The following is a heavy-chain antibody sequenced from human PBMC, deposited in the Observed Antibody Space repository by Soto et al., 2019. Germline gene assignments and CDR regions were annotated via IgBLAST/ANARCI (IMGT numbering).Heavy chain of an antibody. V-gene: IGHV4-4*02. J-gene: IGHJ4*02. D-gene: IGHD1-26*01. CDR1: GGSISSSNW. CDR3: ARAPGSYYTAALDS. Sequence: QVQLQESGPGLVKPSGTLSLTCAVSGGSISSSNWWSWVRQPPGKGLEWIGEIYHSGSTNYNPSLTSRVTRPLDKSKNQFSLKLGSVTAADTAVYYWARAPGSYYTAALDSWGQGTLVTVSS. CDR2: IYHSGST.